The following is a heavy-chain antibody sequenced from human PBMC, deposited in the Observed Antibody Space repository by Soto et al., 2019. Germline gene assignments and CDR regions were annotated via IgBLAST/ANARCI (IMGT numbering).Heavy chain of an antibody. Sequence: QVQLVESGGGVVQPGRSLRLSCEVSGFSLSGYGMHWVHQAPGKGLEWVAVIWYDGTTKNYADSVKGRFTISRDSSKNTVYLQMDSLKVEDTAVYYCARDVDRTSHLNWFDPWGQGVMVTVSS. J-gene: IGHJ5*02. V-gene: IGHV3-33*01. CDR2: IWYDGTTK. CDR1: GFSLSGYG. D-gene: IGHD5-12*01. CDR3: ARDVDRTSHLNWFDP.